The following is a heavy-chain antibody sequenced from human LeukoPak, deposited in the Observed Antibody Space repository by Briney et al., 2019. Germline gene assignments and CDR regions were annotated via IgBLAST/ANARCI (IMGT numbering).Heavy chain of an antibody. J-gene: IGHJ4*02. CDR2: VYYTGSYTGTT. D-gene: IGHD3-10*01. CDR3: VGEEYGTGSYYKSSQ. CDR1: DESIRSDSFY. V-gene: IGHV4-39*01. Sequence: LEPLSLTCRVSDESIRSDSFYWGWIRQPPGKGLEWLGSVYYTGSYTGTTYHNPSLESRVTVSVDTSKNLCSLRLTSVTAADTAVYYCVGEEYGTGSYYKSSQWGQGTLVTVSS.